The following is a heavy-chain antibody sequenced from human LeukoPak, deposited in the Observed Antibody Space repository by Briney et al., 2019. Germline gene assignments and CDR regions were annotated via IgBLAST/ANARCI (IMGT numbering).Heavy chain of an antibody. CDR1: GYTFTGYY. J-gene: IGHJ4*02. CDR3: ARGRDWNYLY. D-gene: IGHD1-7*01. CDR2: INPNSGAT. Sequence: ASVKVSCKASGYTFTGYYIHWMRQAPGQGLEWMGRINPNSGATNYAQKLQGRVTMTRDTSISTAYMDLSSLTSDDTAVYYCARGRDWNYLYWGQGTLVTVSS. V-gene: IGHV1-2*06.